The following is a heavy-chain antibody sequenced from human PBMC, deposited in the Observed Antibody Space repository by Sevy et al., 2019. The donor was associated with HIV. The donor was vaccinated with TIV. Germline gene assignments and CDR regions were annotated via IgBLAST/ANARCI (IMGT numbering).Heavy chain of an antibody. D-gene: IGHD3-16*01. V-gene: IGHV3-7*01. CDR2: IKQDGSEK. CDR3: ARDWGSVH. J-gene: IGHJ4*02. Sequence: GGSLRLSCTASGFTFSTYWMTWVRQAPGKGLEWVANIKQDGSEKYYVDSVKGRFTISRDNAKNSLYLQMNSLSAEDTAVYYCARDWGSVHWGQGTLVTVSS. CDR1: GFTFSTYW.